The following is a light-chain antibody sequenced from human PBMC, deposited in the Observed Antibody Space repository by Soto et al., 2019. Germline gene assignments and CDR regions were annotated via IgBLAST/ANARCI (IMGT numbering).Light chain of an antibody. CDR1: SSDVGGYNY. CDR3: SSYTSSSTLV. V-gene: IGLV2-14*01. Sequence: QSALTQPASVSGSPGQSITVSCTGTSSDVGGYNYVSWYQQHPGKAPKLMIYDVSNRPSGVSSRFSGSKSGNTASLTISGIQAEDEADYYCSSYTSSSTLVFGGGTKLTVL. CDR2: DVS. J-gene: IGLJ2*01.